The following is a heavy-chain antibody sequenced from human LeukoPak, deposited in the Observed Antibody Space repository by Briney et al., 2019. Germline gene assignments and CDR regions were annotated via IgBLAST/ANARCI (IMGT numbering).Heavy chain of an antibody. V-gene: IGHV1-69-2*01. D-gene: IGHD3-22*01. CDR1: GYTFIAYY. CDR2: VDPEDGET. Sequence: GASVKVSCKASGYTFIAYYMHWVQQAPGKGLEWMGRVDPEDGETIYAEKFQGRVSLTADTSTDTVYMKVSSLRSEDTAVYYCVTDRMASAADYDGYWGQGTLVTVSS. J-gene: IGHJ4*02. CDR3: VTDRMASAADYDGY.